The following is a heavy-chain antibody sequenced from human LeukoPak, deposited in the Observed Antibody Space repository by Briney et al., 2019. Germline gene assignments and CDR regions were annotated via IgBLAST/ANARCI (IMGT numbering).Heavy chain of an antibody. V-gene: IGHV3-33*01. CDR2: IWFDGTNK. CDR3: ARDRGVAAHLDY. D-gene: IGHD5-12*01. J-gene: IGHJ4*02. Sequence: PGRSLRLSCVASGFTFSNYGMHWVRQAPGKGLEWVAVIWFDGTNKYYADSVRGRFTISRDNSKNTLYLQMSSPRAEDTAVYYCARDRGVAAHLDYWGQGTLVTVSS. CDR1: GFTFSNYG.